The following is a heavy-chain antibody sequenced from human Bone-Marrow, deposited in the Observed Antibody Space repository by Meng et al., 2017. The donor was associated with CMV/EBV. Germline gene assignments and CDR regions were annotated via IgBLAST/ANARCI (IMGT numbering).Heavy chain of an antibody. J-gene: IGHJ6*02. CDR2: IIPIFGTA. Sequence: SVKVSCKASGGTFSSYAISWVRQAPGQGLEWMGGIIPIFGTANYAQKFQGRVTITTDESTSTAYMELSSLRSEDTAVYYCARDHQAGTYYYYGMDVWDQGTTVTVSS. V-gene: IGHV1-69*05. CDR3: ARDHQAGTYYYYGMDV. CDR1: GGTFSSYA.